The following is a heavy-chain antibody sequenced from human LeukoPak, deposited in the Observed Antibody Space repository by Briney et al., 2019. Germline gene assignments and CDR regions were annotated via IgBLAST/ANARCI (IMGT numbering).Heavy chain of an antibody. V-gene: IGHV1-69*05. D-gene: IGHD3-22*01. CDR1: GYTFTSYD. CDR2: IIPVFGTA. Sequence: ASVKVSCKASGYTFTSYDINWVRQAPGQGLEWMGGIIPVFGTANYAQKFQGRVTITTDESTSTAYMELSSLRSEDTAVYYCARDLGYDSSGYGLDYWGQGTLVTVSS. J-gene: IGHJ4*02. CDR3: ARDLGYDSSGYGLDY.